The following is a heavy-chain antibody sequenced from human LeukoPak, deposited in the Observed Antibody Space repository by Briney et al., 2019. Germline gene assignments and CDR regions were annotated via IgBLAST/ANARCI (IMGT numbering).Heavy chain of an antibody. CDR2: INHSGST. V-gene: IGHV4-34*01. Sequence: KTSETLSLTCAVYGGSFSGYYWSWIRQPPGKGLEWIGEINHSGSTNYNPSLKSRVTISVDTPKNQFSLKLGSVTAADTAVYYCARGEWELGYYMDVWGKGTTVTISS. CDR1: GGSFSGYY. CDR3: ARGEWELGYYMDV. J-gene: IGHJ6*03. D-gene: IGHD1-26*01.